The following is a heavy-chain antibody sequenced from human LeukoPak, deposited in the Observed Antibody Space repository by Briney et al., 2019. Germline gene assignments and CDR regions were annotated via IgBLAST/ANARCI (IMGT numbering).Heavy chain of an antibody. CDR1: GFTVSSNY. Sequence: PGGSLRPSCAASGFTVSSNYMSWVRQAPGKGLEWVSVIYTGGSTYYADSVKGRFTISRDNSKNTLYLQMNSLRAEDTAVYYCARDPGNWFDPWGQGTLVTVSS. CDR3: ARDPGNWFDP. J-gene: IGHJ5*02. V-gene: IGHV3-66*01. CDR2: IYTGGST.